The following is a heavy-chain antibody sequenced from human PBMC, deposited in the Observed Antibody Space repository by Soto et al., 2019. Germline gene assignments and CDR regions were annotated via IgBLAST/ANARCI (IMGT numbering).Heavy chain of an antibody. J-gene: IGHJ2*01. D-gene: IGHD3-22*01. CDR3: ARARSSDSWYFDL. V-gene: IGHV4-59*01. CDR2: TYYSGIT. Sequence: QVQLQESGPGLVKPSETLSLTCTVSGGSISSYYCSWIRQPPGKGLECIGYTYYSGITNYNPSLKRRGTISVAPSQITFSLERSSVTAADTAVYYCARARSSDSWYFDLWGRGTLVTVSS. CDR1: GGSISSYY.